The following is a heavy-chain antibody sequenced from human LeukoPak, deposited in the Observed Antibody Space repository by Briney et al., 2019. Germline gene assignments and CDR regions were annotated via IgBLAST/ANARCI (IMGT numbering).Heavy chain of an antibody. J-gene: IGHJ5*02. V-gene: IGHV4-59*01. Sequence: SETLSLTCTVSGGSISNYYWSWIRQPPGKGLEWIGYIYYSGSTNYNPSLKSRVTISVDTSKNQFSLKLSSVTAADTAVYYCAREVPAAYNWFDPWGQGTLVTVSS. D-gene: IGHD2-2*01. CDR2: IYYSGST. CDR3: AREVPAAYNWFDP. CDR1: GGSISNYY.